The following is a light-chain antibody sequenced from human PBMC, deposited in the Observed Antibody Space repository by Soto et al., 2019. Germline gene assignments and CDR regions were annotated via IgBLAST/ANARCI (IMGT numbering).Light chain of an antibody. V-gene: IGKV3-15*01. CDR3: QQYNSYFRT. CDR2: GAS. CDR1: QSVSSN. Sequence: DIVMTQSPATLSVSPGERATLSCRASQSVSSNLAWYQQKPGQAPRLLIYGASTRATGIPARFSGSGSGTEFTLTISSLQPDDFATYYCQQYNSYFRTFGQGTKV. J-gene: IGKJ1*01.